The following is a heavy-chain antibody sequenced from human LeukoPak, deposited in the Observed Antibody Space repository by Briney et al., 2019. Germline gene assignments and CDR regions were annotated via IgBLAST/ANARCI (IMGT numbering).Heavy chain of an antibody. D-gene: IGHD1-26*01. CDR2: IYSGGST. Sequence: GGSWTLPCAASGFTVSSNYMSWVRQAPGKGLEWVSVIYSGGSTYYADSVKGRFTISRDNSKNTLYLQMNSLRAEDTAVYYCARDLVGEGAEVYWGQRTLVTVSS. CDR3: ARDLVGEGAEVY. V-gene: IGHV3-66*01. J-gene: IGHJ4*02. CDR1: GFTVSSNY.